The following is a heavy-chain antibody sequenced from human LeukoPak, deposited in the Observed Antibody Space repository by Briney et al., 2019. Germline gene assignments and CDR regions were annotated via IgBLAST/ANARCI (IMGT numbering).Heavy chain of an antibody. CDR2: INPNSGNT. CDR3: AREADNWNYVRRGPPFDY. D-gene: IGHD1-7*01. Sequence: ASVKVSCKASVYTFTGYYIHWVRQAPGQGLEWMGWINPNSGNTKYAQRFQGGVSMTRDTSISTAYMELSRLRSAHTAVYYCAREADNWNYVRRGPPFDYWGQGTLVTVSS. CDR1: VYTFTGYY. V-gene: IGHV1-2*02. J-gene: IGHJ4*02.